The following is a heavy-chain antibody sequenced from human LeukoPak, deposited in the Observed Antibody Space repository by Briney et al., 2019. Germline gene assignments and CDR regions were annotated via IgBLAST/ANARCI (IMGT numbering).Heavy chain of an antibody. V-gene: IGHV3-7*05. CDR1: GFTLSNFW. D-gene: IGHD2-8*01. Sequence: GGSLRLSCAASGFTLSNFWMTWVRQAPGRGLEWVANIKLDGSEKYYLDSVKGRFTISRDDAKNSLFLQMNSLRAEDTAVYYCARESRMYSRPPHFDYWGQGTMLTVSS. J-gene: IGHJ4*02. CDR2: IKLDGSEK. CDR3: ARESRMYSRPPHFDY.